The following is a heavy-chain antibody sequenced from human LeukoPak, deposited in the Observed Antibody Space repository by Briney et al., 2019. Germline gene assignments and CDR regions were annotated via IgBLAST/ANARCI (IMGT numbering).Heavy chain of an antibody. CDR1: GFTFRSYA. D-gene: IGHD5-12*01. CDR2: ISSSGGST. Sequence: PGGSLRLSCAASGFTFRSYAMSWVRQAPGKGLEWVSAISSSGGSTYHADSVRGRFTISRDSSKNTQYLQMNSLRAEDTAVYYCAKGNSGPSTGFDYWGQGTLVTVSS. CDR3: AKGNSGPSTGFDY. V-gene: IGHV3-23*01. J-gene: IGHJ4*02.